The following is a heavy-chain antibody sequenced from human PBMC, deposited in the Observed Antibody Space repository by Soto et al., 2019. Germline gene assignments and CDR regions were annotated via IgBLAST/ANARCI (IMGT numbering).Heavy chain of an antibody. CDR1: GFTFSTFD. CDR3: ARDDASTAPSTFDY. V-gene: IGHV3-23*01. J-gene: IGHJ4*02. CDR2: IRGTDGST. D-gene: IGHD2-21*02. Sequence: PGGSLRLSCAASGFTFSTFDMTWVRQAPGKGLEWVSIIRGTDGSTYYADSMKGRFTISKDNSKNTLYLQMNSLRAEDTAVYYCARDDASTAPSTFDYWGQGALVTVSS.